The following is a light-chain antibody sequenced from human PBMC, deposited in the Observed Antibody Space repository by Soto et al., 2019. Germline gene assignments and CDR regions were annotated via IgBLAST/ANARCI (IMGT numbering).Light chain of an antibody. CDR1: QSISSW. CDR2: DAS. Sequence: DIQMTQSPSTLSASVGDRVTITCRASQSISSWLAWYQQKPGKAPKLLIYDASSLESGVPSRFSGSRSGPDFTLTISSLQHEDFATYYCQQSYSSTPTFGQGTKVDIK. V-gene: IGKV1-5*01. CDR3: QQSYSSTPT. J-gene: IGKJ1*01.